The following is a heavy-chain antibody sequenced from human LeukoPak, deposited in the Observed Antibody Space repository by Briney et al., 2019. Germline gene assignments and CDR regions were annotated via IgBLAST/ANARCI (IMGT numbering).Heavy chain of an antibody. Sequence: GESLKISCKGSGYSFTRYWVGWVRQKPGKGLEWMGIIYPGDSDTRYSPSFQGQVTISADKSISTAYLQWSSLKASDTAMFYCARLPADGWECSSTNCYFDYWGQGTLVTVSS. J-gene: IGHJ4*02. CDR1: GYSFTRYW. CDR3: ARLPADGWECSSTNCYFDY. CDR2: IYPGDSDT. V-gene: IGHV5-51*01. D-gene: IGHD2-2*01.